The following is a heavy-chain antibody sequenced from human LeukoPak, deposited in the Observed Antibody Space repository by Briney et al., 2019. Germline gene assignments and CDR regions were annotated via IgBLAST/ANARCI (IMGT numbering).Heavy chain of an antibody. Sequence: PSETLSLTCAVYGGSFSGYYWSWIRQPPGKGLEWIGEINHSGSTIYNPSLKSRVTISVDTSKNQFSLKLSSVTAADTAVYYCARAQYPVSGWLRYWGQGTLVTVSS. CDR1: GGSFSGYY. D-gene: IGHD5-12*01. J-gene: IGHJ4*02. CDR3: ARAQYPVSGWLRY. V-gene: IGHV4-34*01. CDR2: INHSGST.